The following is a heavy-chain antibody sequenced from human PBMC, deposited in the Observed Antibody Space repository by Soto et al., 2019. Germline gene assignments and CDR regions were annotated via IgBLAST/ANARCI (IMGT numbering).Heavy chain of an antibody. Sequence: SETLSLTCIVSGGSISSSDYYWGWVRQPPGKGLEWIGAVYYSGSTYYNPSLTGRVTISVDTSKNQFSLNLRSVTAADTAVYYCARQTGGFGYYFDYWGQGALVPSPQ. CDR1: GGSISSSDYY. CDR3: ARQTGGFGYYFDY. D-gene: IGHD3-16*01. CDR2: VYYSGST. V-gene: IGHV4-39*01. J-gene: IGHJ4*02.